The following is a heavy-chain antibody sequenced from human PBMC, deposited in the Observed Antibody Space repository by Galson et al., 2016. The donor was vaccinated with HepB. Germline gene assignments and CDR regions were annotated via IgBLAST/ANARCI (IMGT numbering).Heavy chain of an antibody. Sequence: SLRLSCAASGFTFSRYEMTWVRQAPGKGLEWLSYITSHSDRIYYADSAKGRFTISRDNGKNPLFLQMNSLRVEDTAIYYWARESYNRFDPWGQGTLVTVSS. CDR2: ITSHSDRI. V-gene: IGHV3-48*03. CDR3: ARESYNRFDP. J-gene: IGHJ5*02. CDR1: GFTFSRYE.